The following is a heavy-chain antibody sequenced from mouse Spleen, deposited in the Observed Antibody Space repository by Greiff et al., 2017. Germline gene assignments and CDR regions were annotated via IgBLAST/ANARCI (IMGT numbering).Heavy chain of an antibody. CDR1: GYSFTGYY. CDR3: ARRIHGDLAY. V-gene: IGHV1-42*01. J-gene: IGHJ3*01. Sequence: VQLQQSGPELVKPGASVKISCKASGYSFTGYYMNWVKQSPEKSLEWIGEINPSTGGTTYNQKFKAKATLTVDKSSSTAYMQLKSLTSEDSAVYYCARRIHGDLAYWGQGTLVTVSA. CDR2: INPSTGGT.